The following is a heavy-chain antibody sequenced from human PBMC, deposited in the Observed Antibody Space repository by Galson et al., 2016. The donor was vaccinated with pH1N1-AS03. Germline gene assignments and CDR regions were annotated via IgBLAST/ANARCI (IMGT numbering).Heavy chain of an antibody. D-gene: IGHD6-25*01. V-gene: IGHV3-7*04. J-gene: IGHJ6*03. Sequence: SLRLSCAASGFTFSSYWMSWVRQAPGKGLEWVANIKEDGSEKYYVDSVKGRFTISRDNGKNSLYLQMNSLRAEDTAVYFCARAGIAASYFHSHYLDVWGKGATVTVSS. CDR3: ARAGIAASYFHSHYLDV. CDR2: IKEDGSEK. CDR1: GFTFSSYW.